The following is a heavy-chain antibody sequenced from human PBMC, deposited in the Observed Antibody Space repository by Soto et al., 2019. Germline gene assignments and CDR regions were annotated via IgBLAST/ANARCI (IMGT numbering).Heavy chain of an antibody. V-gene: IGHV1-18*01. CDR2: ISAYNGNT. CDR1: GYTFTSYG. J-gene: IGHJ6*02. CDR3: ARDNPAYNWNPLYYYYGMDV. D-gene: IGHD1-1*01. Sequence: ASVKVSCKASGYTFTSYGISWVRQAPGQGFEWMGWISAYNGNTNYAQKLQGRVTMTTDTSTSTAYMELRSLRSDDTAVYYCARDNPAYNWNPLYYYYGMDVGGQGTTVTVSS.